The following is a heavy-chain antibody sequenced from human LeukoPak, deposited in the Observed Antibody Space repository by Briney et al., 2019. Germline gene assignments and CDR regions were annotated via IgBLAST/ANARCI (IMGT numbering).Heavy chain of an antibody. CDR3: ARESSGYFY. J-gene: IGHJ4*02. Sequence: GGSPRLSCAASGFTFSTYSMNWVRQAPGKGREWVSSISSGSSIIYYADSVKGRFTISRDNAKNSLFLQMNSLRAEDTAVYYCARESSGYFYWGQGTLVTVSS. V-gene: IGHV3-21*01. CDR1: GFTFSTYS. CDR2: ISSGSSII. D-gene: IGHD3-22*01.